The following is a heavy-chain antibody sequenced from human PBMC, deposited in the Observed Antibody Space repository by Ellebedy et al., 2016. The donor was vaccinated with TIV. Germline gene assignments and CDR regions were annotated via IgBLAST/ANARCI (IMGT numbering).Heavy chain of an antibody. CDR1: GGSTSTYY. V-gene: IGHV4-59*01. J-gene: IGHJ5*02. Sequence: MPSETLSLTCTVSGGSTSTYYWTWIRQPPGKGLEWIGNVSYSGSPNYNPSLKSRVTISLDTSKKQFSLKLDSVTAADTAVYYCARGFLSKWLDPWGRGILVTVAS. CDR3: ARGFLSKWLDP. CDR2: VSYSGSP.